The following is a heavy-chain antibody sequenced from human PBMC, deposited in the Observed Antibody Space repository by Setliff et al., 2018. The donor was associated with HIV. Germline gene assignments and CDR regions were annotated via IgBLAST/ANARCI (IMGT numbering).Heavy chain of an antibody. D-gene: IGHD4-17*01. CDR1: GYSISRNYY. Sequence: SETLSLTCSVSGYSISRNYYWGWIRQSPGKGLEWIASMHDSGNTHYNPSLQSRITISMDTSKNQFSLKLTSVTAADTAMYYCASFFVTTVTNQDYWGQGTPVTVSS. J-gene: IGHJ4*02. CDR2: MHDSGNT. V-gene: IGHV4-38-2*02. CDR3: ASFFVTTVTNQDY.